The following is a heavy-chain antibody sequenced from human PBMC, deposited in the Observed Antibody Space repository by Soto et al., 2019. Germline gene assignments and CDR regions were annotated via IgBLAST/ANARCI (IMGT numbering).Heavy chain of an antibody. CDR1: GYSVTSGSY. CDR2: VYLSGHT. J-gene: IGHJ4*02. Sequence: SETLSLTCTVSGYSVTSGSYWGWFRQPPEKGLEWIGSVYLSGHTYHNPSLMSRVTISIDTSKNQFSLKLTSVTAADTAVYYCARARIVVSGTIVDFWGRGTLVTVSS. D-gene: IGHD1-7*01. V-gene: IGHV4-38-2*02. CDR3: ARARIVVSGTIVDF.